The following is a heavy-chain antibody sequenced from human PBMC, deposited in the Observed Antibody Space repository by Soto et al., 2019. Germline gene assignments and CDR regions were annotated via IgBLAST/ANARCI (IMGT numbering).Heavy chain of an antibody. J-gene: IGHJ4*02. D-gene: IGHD5-18*01. CDR2: ISYDGSNK. CDR1: GFTFSSYA. CDR3: AREGDLGYSIDY. V-gene: IGHV3-30-3*01. Sequence: SLRLSCAASGFTFSSYAMHWVRQAPGKGLEWVAVISYDGSNKYYADSVKGRFTISRDNSKNALYLQMNSLRAEDTAVYYCAREGDLGYSIDYWGQGPLVTVSS.